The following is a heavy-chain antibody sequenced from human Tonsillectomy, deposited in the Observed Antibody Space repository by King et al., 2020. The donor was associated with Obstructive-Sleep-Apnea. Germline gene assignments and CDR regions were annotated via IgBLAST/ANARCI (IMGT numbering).Heavy chain of an antibody. V-gene: IGHV3-30*18. J-gene: IGHJ3*02. CDR3: AKVFYYGSGHLEEDAFDI. Sequence: CAASGFTFSDYGMHWVRQAPGKWLELVALISFYGSYKYYADSVKGRFTISRDNSNNTLYLQMNSLRAEDTAVYYCAKVFYYGSGHLEEDAFDIWGQGTMVTV. CDR2: ISFYGSYK. D-gene: IGHD3-10*01. CDR1: GFTFSDYG.